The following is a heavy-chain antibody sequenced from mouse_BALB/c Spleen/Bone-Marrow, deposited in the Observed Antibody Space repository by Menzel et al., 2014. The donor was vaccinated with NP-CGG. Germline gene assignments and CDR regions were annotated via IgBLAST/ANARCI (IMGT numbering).Heavy chain of an antibody. Sequence: LVESGPELVKPGASVKMSCKASGYTFTSYVMHWVKQKPGQGLEWIGYINPNSDGSKYNEKFKGKATLTSDKSSSTAYMELSSLTSEDSAVYYCARGKTYAMDYWGQGTSVTVSS. CDR3: ARGKTYAMDY. J-gene: IGHJ4*01. D-gene: IGHD2-1*01. CDR2: INPNSDGS. CDR1: GYTFTSYV. V-gene: IGHV1-14*01.